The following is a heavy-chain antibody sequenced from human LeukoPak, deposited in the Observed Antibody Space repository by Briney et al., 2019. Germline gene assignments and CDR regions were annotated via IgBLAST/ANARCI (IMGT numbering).Heavy chain of an antibody. J-gene: IGHJ4*02. CDR3: ARLDFVSGSYLIFDY. CDR1: GGSISSYY. V-gene: IGHV4-59*12. CDR2: IYYSGST. Sequence: SETLSLTCTVSGGSISSYYWSWIRQPPGKGLEWIGYIYYSGSTNYNPSLESRVTMSVDTSKNQFSLKLNSVTAADTAVYYCARLDFVSGSYLIFDYWGQGTLVTVSS. D-gene: IGHD3-10*01.